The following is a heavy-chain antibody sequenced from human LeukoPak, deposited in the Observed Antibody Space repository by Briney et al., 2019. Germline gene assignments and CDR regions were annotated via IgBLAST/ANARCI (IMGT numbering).Heavy chain of an antibody. CDR2: IYGGGGT. J-gene: IGHJ4*02. CDR3: ARGGRDGYNYFDY. V-gene: IGHV3-53*01. Sequence: GGSLRLSCVASGFPVNINYMNWVRQAPGKGLEWVSVIYGGGGTYYADSVKGRCTISRDNSKNTLYLQMNSLRAEDTAVYYCARGGRDGYNYFDYWGQGTLVTVSP. CDR1: GFPVNINY. D-gene: IGHD5-24*01.